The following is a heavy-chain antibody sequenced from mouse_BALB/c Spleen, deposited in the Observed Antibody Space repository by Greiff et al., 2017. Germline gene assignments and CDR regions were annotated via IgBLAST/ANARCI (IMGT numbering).Heavy chain of an antibody. J-gene: IGHJ3*01. CDR2: ISTYYGDA. CDR3: ARPYYGRDHAWFAY. CDR1: GYTFTDYA. D-gene: IGHD1-1*01. V-gene: IGHV1S137*01. Sequence: VKLQESGAELVRPGVSVKISCKGSGYTFTDYAMHWVKQSHAKSLEWIGVISTYYGDASYNQKFKGKATMTVDKSSSTAYMELARLTSEDSAIYYCARPYYGRDHAWFAYWGQGTLVTVSA.